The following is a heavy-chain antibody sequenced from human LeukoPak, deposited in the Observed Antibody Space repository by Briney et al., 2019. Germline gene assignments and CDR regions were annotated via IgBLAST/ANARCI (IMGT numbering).Heavy chain of an antibody. Sequence: SETLSLTCTVSGGSVSSGSYYWSWIRQPPGKGLEWIGYIYYSGSTNYNPSLKSRVTISVDTPKNQFSLKLSSVTAADTAVYYCLQGSSSGDYWGQGTLVTVSS. J-gene: IGHJ4*02. CDR1: GGSVSSGSYY. V-gene: IGHV4-61*01. CDR2: IYYSGST. CDR3: LQGSSSGDY. D-gene: IGHD6-25*01.